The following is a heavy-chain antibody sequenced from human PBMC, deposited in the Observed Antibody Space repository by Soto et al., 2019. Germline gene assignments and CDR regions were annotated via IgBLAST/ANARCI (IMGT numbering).Heavy chain of an antibody. CDR1: GFTFDDYA. CDR3: AKDSSSWFTLFDY. V-gene: IGHV3-9*01. Sequence: DVQLVESGGGLVQPGRSLRLSCAASGFTFDDYAMHWVRQAPGKGLEWVSGISWNSGSIGYADSVKGRFTISRDNAKNSLYLQMNSLRAEDTALYYCAKDSSSWFTLFDYWGQGTLVTVSS. D-gene: IGHD6-13*01. J-gene: IGHJ4*02. CDR2: ISWNSGSI.